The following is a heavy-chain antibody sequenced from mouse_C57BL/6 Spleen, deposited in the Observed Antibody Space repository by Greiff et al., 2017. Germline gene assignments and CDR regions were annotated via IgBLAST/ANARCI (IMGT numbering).Heavy chain of an antibody. J-gene: IGHJ4*01. Sequence: VQLQQSGPVLVKPGASVKMSCKASGYTFTDYYMNWVKQSHGKSLEWIGVINPYNGGTSYNQKFKGKATLTVDKSSSTAYMELNSLTSEDSAVYYCAREGGKDAMDDWGQGTSVTVSS. CDR3: AREGGKDAMDD. V-gene: IGHV1-19*01. CDR2: INPYNGGT. D-gene: IGHD1-1*01. CDR1: GYTFTDYY.